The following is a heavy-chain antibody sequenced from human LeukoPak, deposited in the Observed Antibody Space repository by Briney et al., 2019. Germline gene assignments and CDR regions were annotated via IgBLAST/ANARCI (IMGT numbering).Heavy chain of an antibody. V-gene: IGHV3-7*03. D-gene: IGHD3/OR15-3a*01. CDR1: GFTFGKYW. CDR3: ARDQYDTWSRRGNFDS. Sequence: GGSLRLSCVASGFTFGKYWMRWVRQAPGKGLEWVANIKLDGSEKNYVDSVKGRFTISRDNTKNSLYLQMNSLRAEDTAVFYCARDQYDTWSRRGNFDSWGQGTLVIVSS. J-gene: IGHJ4*02. CDR2: IKLDGSEK.